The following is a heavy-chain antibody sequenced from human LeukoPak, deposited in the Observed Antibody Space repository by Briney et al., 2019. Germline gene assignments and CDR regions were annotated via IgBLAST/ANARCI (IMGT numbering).Heavy chain of an antibody. CDR3: ARAKGPTVVPAAIGRFYYYYGMDV. J-gene: IGHJ6*02. V-gene: IGHV4-59*01. D-gene: IGHD2-2*02. Sequence: SEALSLTCTVSGGSISSYYWSWIRQPPGKGLEWFGYIYYSGSTNYNPSLKSRVTISVDTSNNQFSLKLSSVTDADTAVYCCARAKGPTVVPAAIGRFYYYYGMDVWGQGTTVTVSS. CDR1: GGSISSYY. CDR2: IYYSGST.